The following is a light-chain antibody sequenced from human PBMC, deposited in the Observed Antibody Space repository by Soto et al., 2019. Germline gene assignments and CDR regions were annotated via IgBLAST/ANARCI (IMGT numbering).Light chain of an antibody. V-gene: IGKV3-11*01. CDR2: DAS. CDR3: QQRSHWPPIT. Sequence: EIVLTQSPATLSLSPGQRATLSCRASRGIDRDLVWFQQKPGQAPRLLIYDASNRATDIPARFSGSGSGTDFTLTISSLQPEDSAVYYCQQRSHWPPITFGQGTRLEIK. J-gene: IGKJ5*01. CDR1: RGIDRD.